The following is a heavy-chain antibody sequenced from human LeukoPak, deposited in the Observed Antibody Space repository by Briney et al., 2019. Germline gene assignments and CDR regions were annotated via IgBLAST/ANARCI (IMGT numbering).Heavy chain of an antibody. CDR1: GFSFIIYA. D-gene: IGHD6-19*01. CDR2: VSYDGRNE. J-gene: IGHJ4*02. V-gene: IGHV3-30*04. Sequence: GGSLRLSCAASGFSFIIYAMHWVRQAPGKGLDWVAVVSYDGRNENYAHSVKGRVTISRDNSKNMLYLQMDSLRAEDTAAYYCARGGIPVAGPLDYWGQGTLVTVSS. CDR3: ARGGIPVAGPLDY.